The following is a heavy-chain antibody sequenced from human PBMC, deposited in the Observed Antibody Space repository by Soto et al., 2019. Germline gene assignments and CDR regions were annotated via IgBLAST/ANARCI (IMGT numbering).Heavy chain of an antibody. CDR3: AKGAWLDF. D-gene: IGHD5-12*01. V-gene: IGHV3-48*04. CDR2: IFVDSSII. J-gene: IGHJ4*02. Sequence: LRLSCAASGFTFSSYAMHWVRQAPGKGMEWVSYIFVDSSIIYYADSVKGRFTVSRDNAQNSLFLVMNSLRADDTALYYCAKGAWLDFWGRGTLVTVSS. CDR1: GFTFSSYA.